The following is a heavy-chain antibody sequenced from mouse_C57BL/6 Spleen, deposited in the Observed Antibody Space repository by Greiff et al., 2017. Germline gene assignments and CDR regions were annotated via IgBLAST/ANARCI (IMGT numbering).Heavy chain of an antibody. V-gene: IGHV1-80*01. D-gene: IGHD2-1*01. CDR3: ARRTGNYAFDY. CDR2: IYPGDGDT. Sequence: QVQLQQSGAELVKPGASVKISCKASGYAFSSYWMNWVKQRPGKGLEWIGQIYPGDGDTTYNGKFKGKATLTADKSSSTAYMQLSSLTSEDSAVYFCARRTGNYAFDYWGQGTSLTVSS. CDR1: GYAFSSYW. J-gene: IGHJ2*02.